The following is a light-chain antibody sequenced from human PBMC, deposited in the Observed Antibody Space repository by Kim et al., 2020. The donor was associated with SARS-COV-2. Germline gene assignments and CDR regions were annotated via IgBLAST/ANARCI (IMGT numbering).Light chain of an antibody. V-gene: IGKV3-15*01. CDR2: DTS. CDR3: QQYYRWPLT. Sequence: SVSPGERATLSCRASHSITSDLAWYQHKPGQAPRLLMYDTSTRATGIPARFSGSGSGTEFTLTISSLQSEDFAVYYCQQYYRWPLTFGGGTKVEI. CDR1: HSITSD. J-gene: IGKJ4*01.